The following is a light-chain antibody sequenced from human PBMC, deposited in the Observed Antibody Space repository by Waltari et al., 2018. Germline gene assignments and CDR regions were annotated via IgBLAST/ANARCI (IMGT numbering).Light chain of an antibody. V-gene: IGLV8-61*01. CDR1: SGSVSTTYY. CDR2: DTT. Sequence: QTVVTQEPSLSVSPGGTVTPTCGLSSGSVSTTYYPSWYQQAPGQAPRTLIFDTTTRSPGVPDRFCGSILDNNAALTITGAQADDESDYYWGLSMGSGIWVFGGGTKLTVL. CDR3: GLSMGSGIWV. J-gene: IGLJ3*02.